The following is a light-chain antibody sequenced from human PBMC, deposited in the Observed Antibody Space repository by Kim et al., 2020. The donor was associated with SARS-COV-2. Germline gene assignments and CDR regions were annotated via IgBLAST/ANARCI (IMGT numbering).Light chain of an antibody. CDR3: SSHTTSSTYV. CDR2: DSS. V-gene: IGLV2-14*03. J-gene: IGLJ1*01. Sequence: GKSINMSCTGTSSDVGGYNSVSWYQQHPGKAPKLMIYDSSGRASGVSNRFSGSQSGNTASLTISGLRAEDEADYYCSSHTTSSTYVFGSGTRVTVL. CDR1: SSDVGGYNS.